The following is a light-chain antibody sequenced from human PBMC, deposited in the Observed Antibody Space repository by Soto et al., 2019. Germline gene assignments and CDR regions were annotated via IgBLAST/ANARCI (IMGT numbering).Light chain of an antibody. V-gene: IGKV1-5*03. CDR2: KSS. J-gene: IGKJ1*01. Sequence: DIQMTQSPSTLSASVGDRVTITCRASQSISSWLAWYQQKPGKAPKLLIYKSSSLESGVPSRFSGSGSGTEFTLTITSLQPDDFATYYCQQYNPYPWTFGQGTKVEI. CDR1: QSISSW. CDR3: QQYNPYPWT.